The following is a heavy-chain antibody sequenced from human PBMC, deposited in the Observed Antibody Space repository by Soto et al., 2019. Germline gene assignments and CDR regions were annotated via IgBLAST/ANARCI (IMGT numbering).Heavy chain of an antibody. V-gene: IGHV4-59*01. D-gene: IGHD6-13*01. Sequence: SETLSLTCTVSGGSISSYFWSWIRQPPGKGLEWIGYIHHSGNTGYNPSLRSRVTMSGDTSMNQFSLKLSSVTAADTAVYYCAGTSSSSYKSFDYWGQGTLVTVSS. CDR2: IHHSGNT. CDR1: GGSISSYF. CDR3: AGTSSSSYKSFDY. J-gene: IGHJ4*02.